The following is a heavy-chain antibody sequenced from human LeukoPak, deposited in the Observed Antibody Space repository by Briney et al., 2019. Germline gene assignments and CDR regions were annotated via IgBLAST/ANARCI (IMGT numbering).Heavy chain of an antibody. J-gene: IGHJ2*01. CDR1: GFTFSNSG. Sequence: QPGRSLTLSCAASGFTFSNSGMHWVRQAPGKGLDWVAVIWYDGSNEYYADSVKGRFTISRDNSKNTLYLQMNSLRAEDTAVYYCARDRSYVYWYFDLWGRGTLVTVSS. V-gene: IGHV3-33*01. CDR3: ARDRSYVYWYFDL. D-gene: IGHD3-16*01. CDR2: IWYDGSNE.